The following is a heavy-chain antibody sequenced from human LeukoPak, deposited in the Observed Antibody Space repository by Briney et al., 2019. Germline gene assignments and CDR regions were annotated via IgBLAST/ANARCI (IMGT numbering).Heavy chain of an antibody. J-gene: IGHJ4*02. Sequence: SETLSLTCTVSGGSISSYYWSWIRQPPGKGLEWIGYIYYSGSTNYNPSLKSRVTISVDTSKNQFSLKLSSVTAADTAVYYCAGTPVSTVTTPDNLDYWGQGTLVTVSS. CDR3: AGTPVSTVTTPDNLDY. CDR1: GGSISSYY. D-gene: IGHD4-11*01. CDR2: IYYSGST. V-gene: IGHV4-59*01.